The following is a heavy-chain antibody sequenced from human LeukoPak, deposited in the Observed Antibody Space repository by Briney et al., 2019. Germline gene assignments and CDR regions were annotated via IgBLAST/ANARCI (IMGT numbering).Heavy chain of an antibody. CDR1: GGSISSYY. V-gene: IGHV4-4*07. J-gene: IGHJ3*02. Sequence: KPSETLSLTCTVSGGSISSYYWSWIRQPAGKGLEWIGRIYTSGSTNYNPSLKSRVTMSVDTSKNQFSLKLSSVTAADTAVYYCAKNIVVVPAAPDAFDIWGQGTMVTVSS. D-gene: IGHD2-2*01. CDR2: IYTSGST. CDR3: AKNIVVVPAAPDAFDI.